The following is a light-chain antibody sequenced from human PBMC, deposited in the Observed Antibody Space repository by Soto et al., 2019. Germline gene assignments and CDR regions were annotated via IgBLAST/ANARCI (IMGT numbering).Light chain of an antibody. CDR3: QSYDISLHNYV. Sequence: QSVLTQPPSASGTPGQRVTISCSGSSSNIASNTVHWYQQVPGTAPKLLIYSNNHRPSGVPDRFSGSKSGTSASLAISGLQAEDEADYYCQSYDISLHNYVFGTGTKLTVL. V-gene: IGLV1-44*01. J-gene: IGLJ1*01. CDR2: SNN. CDR1: SSNIASNT.